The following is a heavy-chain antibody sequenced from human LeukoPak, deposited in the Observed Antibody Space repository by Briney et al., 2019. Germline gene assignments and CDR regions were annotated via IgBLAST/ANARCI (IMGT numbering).Heavy chain of an antibody. V-gene: IGHV1-69*13. CDR3: ARGELLGLSYYYYGMDV. CDR1: GGTFSSYA. D-gene: IGHD1-26*01. CDR2: IIPIFGTA. J-gene: IGHJ6*02. Sequence: GASVKVSCKASGGTFSSYAISWVRQAPGQGLEWMGGIIPIFGTANYAQKFQGRVTITADESTSTAYMELSSLRSEDTAVYYCARGELLGLSYYYYGMDVWGQGTTVTVSS.